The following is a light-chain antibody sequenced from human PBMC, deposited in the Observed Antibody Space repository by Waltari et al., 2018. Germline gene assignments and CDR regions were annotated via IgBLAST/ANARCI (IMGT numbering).Light chain of an antibody. CDR3: QQPYDTPWA. J-gene: IGKJ1*01. CDR1: QSILTY. CDR2: GAS. Sequence: DIQMTQSPSSLSASVGDTVTITCRASQSILTYLNWYQHKPGRAPKLLIYGASNLQGGVPSRFTGSGSGTDFTLTITSLHPVDFATYYCQQPYDTPWAFGPGTKLQIK. V-gene: IGKV1-39*01.